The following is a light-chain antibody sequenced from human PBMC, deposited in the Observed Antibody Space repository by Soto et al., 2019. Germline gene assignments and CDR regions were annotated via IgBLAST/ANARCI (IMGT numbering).Light chain of an antibody. CDR3: QEYGSSPWT. Sequence: EIVSTQSPGTLSLSPGEKATISCRASQSVSSNYLAWYQQKPGQAPRPLIYGASSRATGIPDRFSGSGAGTDFTLTISRLESEDFGVYYCQEYGSSPWTFGQGTKVDSK. CDR2: GAS. J-gene: IGKJ1*01. V-gene: IGKV3-20*01. CDR1: QSVSSNY.